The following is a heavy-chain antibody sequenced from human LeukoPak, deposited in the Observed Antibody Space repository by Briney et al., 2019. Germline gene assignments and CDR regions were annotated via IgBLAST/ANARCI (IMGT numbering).Heavy chain of an antibody. J-gene: IGHJ4*02. V-gene: IGHV4-59*12. CDR2: IYYSGST. Sequence: SETLSLTCTVSGGSISSYYWSWIRQPPGKGLEWIGYIYYSGSTNYNPSLKSRVTISVDTSKNQFSLKLSSVTAADTAVYYCAREIAARSYYFDYWGQGTLVTVSS. D-gene: IGHD6-6*01. CDR3: AREIAARSYYFDY. CDR1: GGSISSYY.